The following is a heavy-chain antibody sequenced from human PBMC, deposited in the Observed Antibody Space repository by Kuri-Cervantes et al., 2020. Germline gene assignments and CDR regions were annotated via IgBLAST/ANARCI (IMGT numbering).Heavy chain of an antibody. V-gene: IGHV4-39*07. J-gene: IGHJ4*02. D-gene: IGHD4-17*01. CDR3: ARGGRGDYFI. CDR1: GGSISSSSYY. Sequence: GSLRLSCTVSGGSISSSSYYWGWIRQPPGKGLEWIGSIYYSGSTYYNPSLKSRVTISVDTSKNQFSLKLSSVTAADTAVYYCARGGRGDYFIWGQGTLVTVSS. CDR2: IYYSGST.